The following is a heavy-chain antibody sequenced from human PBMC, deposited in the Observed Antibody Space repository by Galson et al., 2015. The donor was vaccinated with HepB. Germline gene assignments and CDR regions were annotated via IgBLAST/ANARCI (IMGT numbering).Heavy chain of an antibody. CDR1: GFTFSSYA. CDR3: AKDRGVLFYYDSSGYYEDWFDP. CDR2: ISGSGGST. D-gene: IGHD3-22*01. Sequence: SLRLSCAASGFTFSSYAMSWVRQAPGKGLEWVSAISGSGGSTYYADSVKGRFTISRDNSKNTLYLQMNSLRAEDTAVYYCAKDRGVLFYYDSSGYYEDWFDPWGQGTLVTVSS. V-gene: IGHV3-23*01. J-gene: IGHJ5*02.